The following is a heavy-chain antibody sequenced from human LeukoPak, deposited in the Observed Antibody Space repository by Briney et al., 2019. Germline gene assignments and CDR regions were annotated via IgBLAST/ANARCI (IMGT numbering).Heavy chain of an antibody. Sequence: ASVKVSCKASGYTFTSFGISWVRQAPGQGLEWMGWISAYNGNTNYAQKLQGRVTMTTDTSTSTAYMELRSLRSDDTAVYYCARGPPITDSSGYYYWGQGTLVTVSS. J-gene: IGHJ4*02. CDR1: GYTFTSFG. V-gene: IGHV1-18*01. D-gene: IGHD3-22*01. CDR3: ARGPPITDSSGYYY. CDR2: ISAYNGNT.